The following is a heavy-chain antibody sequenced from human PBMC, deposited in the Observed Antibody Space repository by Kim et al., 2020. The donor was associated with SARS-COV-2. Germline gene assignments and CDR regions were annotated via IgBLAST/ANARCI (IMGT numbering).Heavy chain of an antibody. CDR3: ARLVGYCSSTSCPPYFDY. CDR1: GYSFTSYW. CDR2: IYPGDSDT. V-gene: IGHV5-51*01. D-gene: IGHD2-2*01. J-gene: IGHJ4*02. Sequence: GESLKISCKGSGYSFTSYWIGWVRQMPGKGLEWMGIIYPGDSDTRYSPSFQGQVTISADKSISTACLQWSSLKASDTAMYYCARLVGYCSSTSCPPYFDYWGQGTLVTVSS.